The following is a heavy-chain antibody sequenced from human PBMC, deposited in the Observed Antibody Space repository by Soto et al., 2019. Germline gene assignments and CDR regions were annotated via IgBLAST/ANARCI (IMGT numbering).Heavy chain of an antibody. J-gene: IGHJ5*02. CDR3: STNYYDSSGYDNWFDP. D-gene: IGHD3-22*01. CDR2: ISYDGSNK. CDR1: GFTFSNYG. V-gene: IGHV3-30*03. Sequence: GGSLRLACAVSGFTFSNYGMHWVRQAPGKGLEWVAVISYDGSNKYYADSVKGRFTISRDNSKSIAYLQMNSLKTEDTAVYYCSTNYYDSSGYDNWFDPWGQGTLVTVSS.